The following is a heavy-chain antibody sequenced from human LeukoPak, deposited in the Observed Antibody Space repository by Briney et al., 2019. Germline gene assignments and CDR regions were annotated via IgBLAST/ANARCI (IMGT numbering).Heavy chain of an antibody. CDR1: GFTFGDYA. V-gene: IGHV3-49*03. Sequence: GGSLRLSCTASGFTFGDYAMSWIRQAPGKGLEWVSFIRSKAYGETVDYAASVKGRFTISRDDSKAIAYLQMNSLKTEDTAVYHCTRDRGAYNLYDYWGQGTLVTVSS. J-gene: IGHJ4*02. CDR2: IRSKAYGETV. D-gene: IGHD1-1*01. CDR3: TRDRGAYNLYDY.